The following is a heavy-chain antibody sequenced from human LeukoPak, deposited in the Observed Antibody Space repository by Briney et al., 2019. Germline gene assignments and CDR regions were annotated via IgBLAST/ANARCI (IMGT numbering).Heavy chain of an antibody. D-gene: IGHD1-7*01. CDR2: ISGGGGTT. CDR1: GFTFSTYA. Sequence: GDSLRLSCVASGFTFSTYAMSWVRQAPGKGLEWVSVISGGGGTTYYADSMKGRFSISRDISKSTLNLRMDSLRAEDTAVYYCARAEVGTAYFDSWGQGILGTVSS. J-gene: IGHJ4*02. CDR3: ARAEVGTAYFDS. V-gene: IGHV3-23*01.